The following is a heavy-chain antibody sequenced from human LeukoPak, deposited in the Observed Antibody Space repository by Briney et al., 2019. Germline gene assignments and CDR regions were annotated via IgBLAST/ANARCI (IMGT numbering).Heavy chain of an antibody. CDR2: IYSGGST. J-gene: IGHJ3*02. Sequence: GGSLRLSCAASGFTVSSNYMSWVHQAPGKGLEWVSVIYSGGSTYYADSVKGRFTISRDNSKNTLYLQMNSLRAEDTAVYYCARDRNGDDAFDIWGQGTMVTVSS. V-gene: IGHV3-66*01. CDR3: ARDRNGDDAFDI. CDR1: GFTVSSNY. D-gene: IGHD1-1*01.